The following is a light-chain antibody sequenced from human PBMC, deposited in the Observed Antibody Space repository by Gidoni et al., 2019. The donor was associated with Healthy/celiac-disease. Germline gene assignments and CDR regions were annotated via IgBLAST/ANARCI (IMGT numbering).Light chain of an antibody. CDR3: SSYTSSSKV. CDR2: DVS. V-gene: IGLV2-14*03. CDR1: SSDVGGYNY. Sequence: SALTQPASVSGSPGQSITTSCTGTSSDVGGYNYVSWYQTHPGKAPKLMIYDVSNRPSGVSNRFSGSKSGNTASLTISGLQAEDEADYYCSSYTSSSKVFGGGTKLTVL. J-gene: IGLJ2*01.